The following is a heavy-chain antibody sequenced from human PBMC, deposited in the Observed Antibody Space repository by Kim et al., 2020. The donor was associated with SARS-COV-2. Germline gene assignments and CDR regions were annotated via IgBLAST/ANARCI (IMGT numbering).Heavy chain of an antibody. D-gene: IGHD6-13*01. V-gene: IGHV4-61*09. Sequence: SETLSLTCTVSGGSISSGSYYWSWIRQPAGKGLEWIGHIYTSGSTNYNPSLKSRVTISVDTSKNQFSLKLSSVTAADTAMYYCARRAPSAAGYYFDYWGQGTLVTVSS. CDR2: IYTSGST. J-gene: IGHJ4*02. CDR3: ARRAPSAAGYYFDY. CDR1: GGSISSGSYY.